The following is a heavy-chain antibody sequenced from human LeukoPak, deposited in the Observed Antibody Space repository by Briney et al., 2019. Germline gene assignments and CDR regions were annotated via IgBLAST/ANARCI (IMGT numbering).Heavy chain of an antibody. V-gene: IGHV3-7*01. CDR3: VRDGVDYSFEY. J-gene: IGHJ4*02. CDR1: GFTFSSYW. D-gene: IGHD4-11*01. Sequence: PGGSLRLSCAASGFTFSSYWMSWVRQAPGKGLEWVANIKQDGSDKYYVDSVKGRCTISRDNAKNSLYLQMNSLRVEDTAVYYCVRDGVDYSFEYWGQGTLVTVSS. CDR2: IKQDGSDK.